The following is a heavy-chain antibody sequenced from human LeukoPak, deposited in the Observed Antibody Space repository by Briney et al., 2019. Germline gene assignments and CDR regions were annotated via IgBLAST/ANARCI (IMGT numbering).Heavy chain of an antibody. D-gene: IGHD3-10*01. Sequence: GGSLRLSCAASGSTVSSNYMSWVRQAPGKGLEWVSVIYSGGSTYYADSVKGRFTISRDNSKNTLYLQMNSLRAEDTAVYYCARATLWFGELSQYYYYGMDVWGQGTTVTVSS. CDR3: ARATLWFGELSQYYYYGMDV. J-gene: IGHJ6*02. CDR1: GSTVSSNY. V-gene: IGHV3-66*01. CDR2: IYSGGST.